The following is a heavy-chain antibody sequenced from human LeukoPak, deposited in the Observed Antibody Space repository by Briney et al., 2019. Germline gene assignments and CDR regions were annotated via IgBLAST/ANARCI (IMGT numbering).Heavy chain of an antibody. D-gene: IGHD1-1*01. V-gene: IGHV3-7*02. J-gene: IGHJ4*02. CDR1: GFTFSHYW. Sequence: GGSLRLSCTASGFTFSHYWMSWVRQAPGKGLEWVATIKPDGSYNDYVGSVKGRFTISRDNAKNSLYLQMSSLRAEDTAVYYCANEMNWSFGYWGQGTLVTVSS. CDR2: IKPDGSYN. CDR3: ANEMNWSFGY.